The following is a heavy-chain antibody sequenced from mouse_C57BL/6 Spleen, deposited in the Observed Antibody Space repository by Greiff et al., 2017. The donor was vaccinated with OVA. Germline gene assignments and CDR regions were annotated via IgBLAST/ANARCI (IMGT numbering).Heavy chain of an antibody. CDR3: ARGQATDY. CDR1: GFTFSDYG. V-gene: IGHV5-17*01. Sequence: EVKVVESGGGLVKPGGSLKLSCAASGFTFSDYGMHWVRQAPEKGLEWVAYISSGSSTIYYADTVKGRFTISRDNAKNTLFLQRTSLRSEDTAMYYCARGQATDYWGQGTTLTVSS. J-gene: IGHJ2*01. CDR2: ISSGSSTI.